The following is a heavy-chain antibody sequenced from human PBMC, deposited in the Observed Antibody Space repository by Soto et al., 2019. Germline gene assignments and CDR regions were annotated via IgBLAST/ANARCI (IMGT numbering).Heavy chain of an antibody. CDR2: IDAGRGKI. V-gene: IGHV3-23*03. Sequence: EVLLLESGGGLVQPGGSLRLSCAASAFTFGTYGTTWVRQAPGRGLEWVSGIDAGRGKIFYADSVKGRFIISRDNSKSTLYRQVNSLRDEDTSIYYCTKMNAYEEVWGRGSTVTVSS. D-gene: IGHD2-21*01. CDR1: AFTFGTYG. CDR3: TKMNAYEEV. J-gene: IGHJ6*01.